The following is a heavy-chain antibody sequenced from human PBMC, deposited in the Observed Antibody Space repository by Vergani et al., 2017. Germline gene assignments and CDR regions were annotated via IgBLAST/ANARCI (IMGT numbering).Heavy chain of an antibody. CDR1: GFTFSSYG. D-gene: IGHD6-13*01. CDR2: ISYDGRNK. Sequence: QVQLVESGGGVVQPGRSLRLSCAASGFTFSSYGMHWVRQAPGKGLEWVAVISYDGRNKYYADSVKGRFTISRDNSKNTLYLQMNSLRAEDTAVYYCARDHVAAGLFFEYWGQGTLVTVSS. CDR3: ARDHVAAGLFFEY. J-gene: IGHJ4*02. V-gene: IGHV3-30*03.